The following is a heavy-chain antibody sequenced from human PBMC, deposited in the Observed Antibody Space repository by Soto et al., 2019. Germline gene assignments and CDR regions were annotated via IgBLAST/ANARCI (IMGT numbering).Heavy chain of an antibody. V-gene: IGHV3-74*01. Sequence: EVQLVESGGGLVQPGGSLRLSCAASGFTFSSYWMHWVRQAPGKGLVWVSRINSDGSSTSYADSVKGRFTISRDNAKKTLYRQMNGLRAEDTAVYYCAVEVAGQTAIGYWGQGTLVTVSS. CDR3: AVEVAGQTAIGY. CDR2: INSDGSST. D-gene: IGHD6-19*01. CDR1: GFTFSSYW. J-gene: IGHJ4*02.